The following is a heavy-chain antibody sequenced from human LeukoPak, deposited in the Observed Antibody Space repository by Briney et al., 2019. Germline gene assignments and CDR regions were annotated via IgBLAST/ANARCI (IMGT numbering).Heavy chain of an antibody. CDR1: GYSLTSYW. CDR3: ARAPSPYYFDY. D-gene: IGHD6-6*01. J-gene: IGHJ4*02. V-gene: IGHV5-51*01. CDR2: IYPGDSDT. Sequence: GESLKISCKGSGYSLTSYWIGWVRQMPGKGLEWMGIIYPGDSDTRYSPSFQGQVTISADKSISTAYLHWSSLKASDAAMYYCARAPSPYYFDYWGQGTLVTVSS.